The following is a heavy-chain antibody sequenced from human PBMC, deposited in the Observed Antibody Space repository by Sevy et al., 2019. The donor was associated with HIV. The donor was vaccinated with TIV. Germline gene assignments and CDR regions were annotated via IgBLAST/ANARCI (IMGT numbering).Heavy chain of an antibody. V-gene: IGHV3-7*01. CDR2: IKGDGSGK. CDR3: AHETFGRFES. Sequence: GGSLRLSCAASGFTFSANWMNWVRQAPGKGLEWWANIKGDGSGKNYVDSVEGRFTISRDNAKNLLYLQMNSLRVEDTAVYYCAHETFGRFESWGQGTLVTVSS. J-gene: IGHJ4*02. CDR1: GFTFSANW. D-gene: IGHD3-16*01.